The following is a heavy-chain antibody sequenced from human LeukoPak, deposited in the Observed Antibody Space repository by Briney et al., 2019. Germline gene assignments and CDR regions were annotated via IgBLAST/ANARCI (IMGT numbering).Heavy chain of an antibody. Sequence: PSETLSLTCAVSGYSISSGYYWGWIRQPPGKGLEWIGSIYHSGSTYYNPSLKSRVTISVDTSKNQFSLKLSSVTAADTAVYYCARESGSSWYLDYWGQGTLVTVSS. CDR2: IYHSGST. D-gene: IGHD6-13*01. CDR3: ARESGSSWYLDY. J-gene: IGHJ4*02. CDR1: GYSISSGYY. V-gene: IGHV4-38-2*02.